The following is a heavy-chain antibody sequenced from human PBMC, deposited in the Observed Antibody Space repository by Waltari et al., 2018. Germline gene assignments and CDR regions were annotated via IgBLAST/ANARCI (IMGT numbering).Heavy chain of an antibody. D-gene: IGHD3-16*01. CDR3: ARELLGGGTFDS. V-gene: IGHV7-4-1*01. CDR1: GHTFTDNS. CDR2: IHTNTHNP. J-gene: IGHJ4*02. Sequence: QVPLVESGSEFKKPGPSVKVFCKASGHTFTDNSINWVRQAPGQGLQFLGWIHTNTHNPFYARGFTGRFVFSLDTAISTAYMEIRSLKTEDTAVYYCARELLGGGTFDSWGQGTLVSVSS.